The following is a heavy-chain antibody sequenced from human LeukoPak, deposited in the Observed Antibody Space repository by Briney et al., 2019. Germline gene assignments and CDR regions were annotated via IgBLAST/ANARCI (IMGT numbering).Heavy chain of an antibody. D-gene: IGHD6-19*01. V-gene: IGHV1-18*01. J-gene: IGHJ4*02. CDR2: IAVYNGDT. CDR1: GYTFTSYG. Sequence: GASVKVSCKASGYTFTSYGISWVRQAPGQGPEWIGRIAVYNGDTKFLQKFQGRVTLTTDASTNTAYMELRSLTSDDTAVYYCARQAGYSTGWYGGYYFDHWGQGTPVTVS. CDR3: ARQAGYSTGWYGGYYFDH.